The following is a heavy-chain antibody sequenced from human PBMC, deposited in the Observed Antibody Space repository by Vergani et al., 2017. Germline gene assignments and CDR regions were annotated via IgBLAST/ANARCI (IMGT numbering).Heavy chain of an antibody. D-gene: IGHD3-9*01. Sequence: QVQLQESGPRLVRPSQTLSLTCTVSGGSINTGAYYWSWIRQPAGKGLEWIGRVYTSGSTNYNPSLKSRVTMSVDTSKNQFSLKLSSVTAADTAVYYCARRSGIVYDIFSGTQYFFDFWGQGTLVTVSS. CDR3: ARRSGIVYDIFSGTQYFFDF. CDR2: VYTSGST. V-gene: IGHV4-61*02. J-gene: IGHJ4*02. CDR1: GGSINTGAYY.